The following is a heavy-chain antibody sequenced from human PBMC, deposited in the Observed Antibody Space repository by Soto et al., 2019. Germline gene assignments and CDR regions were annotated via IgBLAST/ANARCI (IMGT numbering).Heavy chain of an antibody. V-gene: IGHV4-4*02. Sequence: QVQLQESGPGLVKPSGTLSLTCAVSSGSVFSSNWWSWVRLPPGKGLEWIGETRNSGGANYNPSLKSRVTITVDRPRNHIFLELSSVTAADTAVYYCASHLVMAGTRGFDHWGLGTLVTVSS. CDR3: ASHLVMAGTRGFDH. D-gene: IGHD6-19*01. CDR1: SGSVFSSNW. J-gene: IGHJ4*02. CDR2: TRNSGGA.